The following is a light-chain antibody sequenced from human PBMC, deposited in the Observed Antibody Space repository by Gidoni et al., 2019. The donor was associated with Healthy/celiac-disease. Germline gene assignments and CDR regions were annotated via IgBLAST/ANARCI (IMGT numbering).Light chain of an antibody. V-gene: IGKV1-39*01. CDR1: QSISSY. CDR2: AAS. CDR3: QQSYINPWT. Sequence: SASVGDRVTITCRASQSISSYLNWYQQKPGKAPKLLIYAASSLQSGVPSRFSGSGSGTDFTLTISSLQPEDFATYYCQQSYINPWTFGQGTKVEIK. J-gene: IGKJ1*01.